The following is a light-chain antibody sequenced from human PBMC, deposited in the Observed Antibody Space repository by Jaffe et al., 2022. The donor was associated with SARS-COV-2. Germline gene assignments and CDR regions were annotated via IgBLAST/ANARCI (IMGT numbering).Light chain of an antibody. Sequence: DIQMTQSPSSLAASVGDRVTITCRASQSIHRYLSWYQQKPGKAPNLLIYGASSLQSGVPSRFSGSGSGTDYTLIISGLQPEDYATYYCQQSYSPPPTFAQGTKVEIK. J-gene: IGKJ1*01. CDR1: QSIHRY. V-gene: IGKV1-39*01. CDR2: GAS. CDR3: QQSYSPPPT.